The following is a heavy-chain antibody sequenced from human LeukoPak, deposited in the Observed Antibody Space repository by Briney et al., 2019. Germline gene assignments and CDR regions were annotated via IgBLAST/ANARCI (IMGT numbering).Heavy chain of an antibody. CDR3: AKGAVAGSGGYYFDY. CDR2: ISWNSGSI. CDR1: GFTFDDYA. V-gene: IGHV3-9*01. J-gene: IGHJ4*02. D-gene: IGHD6-19*01. Sequence: GGSLRLSCAASGFTFDDYAMHWVRQAPGKGLEWVSGISWNSGSIGYADSVEGRFTISRDNAKNSLYLQMNSLRAEDTALYYCAKGAVAGSGGYYFDYWGQGTLVTVSS.